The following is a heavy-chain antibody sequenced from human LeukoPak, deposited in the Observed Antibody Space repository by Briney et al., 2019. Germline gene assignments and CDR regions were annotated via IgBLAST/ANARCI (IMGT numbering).Heavy chain of an antibody. CDR3: AKDQKPDSGYDIDY. D-gene: IGHD5-12*01. Sequence: GGSLRLSCAASGFTISTYGMNWVRQAPRKGLEWVSVIFGSGDSTCYADSVKGRFTISRDKSKNTLYLQMHSLRAEDTAVYYCAKDQKPDSGYDIDYWGQGTLVTVSS. CDR1: GFTISTYG. V-gene: IGHV3-23*01. CDR2: IFGSGDST. J-gene: IGHJ4*02.